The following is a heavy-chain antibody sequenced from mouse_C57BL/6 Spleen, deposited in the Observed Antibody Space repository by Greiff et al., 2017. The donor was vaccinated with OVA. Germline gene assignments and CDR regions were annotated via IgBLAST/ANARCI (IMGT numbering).Heavy chain of an antibody. CDR3: ARSYYSNSGYAMDY. J-gene: IGHJ4*01. Sequence: QVQLQQPGAELVKPGASVKLSCKASGYTFTSYWMHWVKQRPGQGLEWIGMIHPNSGSTNYNEKFKSKATLTVDKSSSTAYMQLSSLTSEDSAVYYWARSYYSNSGYAMDYWGQGTSVTVSS. CDR2: IHPNSGST. CDR1: GYTFTSYW. D-gene: IGHD2-5*01. V-gene: IGHV1-64*01.